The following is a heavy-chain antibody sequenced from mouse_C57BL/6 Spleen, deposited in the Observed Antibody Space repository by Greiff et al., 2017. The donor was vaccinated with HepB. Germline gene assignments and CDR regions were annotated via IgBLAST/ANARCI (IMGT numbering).Heavy chain of an antibody. CDR3: ARRYCGCDGYFDY. J-gene: IGHJ2*01. Sequence: QVQLLQPGADLVKPGASVKLSCKASGYTFTSYWMHWVQQRPGRGLEWIGWISPNSGGTKYNEKLKSKSTLTVDKPYSTAYMQLSSLTSEDSAVYYCARRYCGCDGYFDYWGQGTTLTVSS. V-gene: IGHV1-62-3*01. CDR1: GYTFTSYW. D-gene: IGHD2-2*01. CDR2: ISPNSGGT.